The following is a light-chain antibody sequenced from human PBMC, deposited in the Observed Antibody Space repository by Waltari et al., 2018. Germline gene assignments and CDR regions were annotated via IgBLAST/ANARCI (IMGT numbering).Light chain of an antibody. CDR1: SNNVGNQG. Sequence: QAGLTQPPSVSKGLGQTATLTCTGHSNNVGNQGAAWLQQHQDHPPRLLSYRNNNRPSGISERFSASRSGNTASLTITGLQTEDEADYYCSAWDRSLSAWVFGGGTRLTVL. CDR2: RNN. CDR3: SAWDRSLSAWV. V-gene: IGLV10-54*04. J-gene: IGLJ3*02.